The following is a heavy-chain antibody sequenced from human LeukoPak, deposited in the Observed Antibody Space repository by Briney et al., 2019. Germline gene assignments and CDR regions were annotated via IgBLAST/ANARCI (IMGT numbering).Heavy chain of an antibody. D-gene: IGHD4-11*01. CDR3: VKDKGSSNGYYMEV. Sequence: GGSLRLSCAAAGFSFVDYSMHWVRQAPGEGLEWVSLISWDGLTTKYYADSVKGRFTISRDNRKSFLYLQMDSLRPEDTALYYCVKDKGSSNGYYMEVWGTGTMVTVSS. CDR1: GFSFVDYS. V-gene: IGHV3-43D*03. CDR2: ISWDGLTT. J-gene: IGHJ6*03.